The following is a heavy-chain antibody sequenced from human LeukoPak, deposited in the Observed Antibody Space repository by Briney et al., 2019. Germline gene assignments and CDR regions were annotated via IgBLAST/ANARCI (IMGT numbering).Heavy chain of an antibody. CDR2: IYYSGST. J-gene: IGHJ4*02. V-gene: IGHV4-59*01. Sequence: PSETLSLTCTVSGGSISSYYWSWIRQPPGKGLEWIGYIYYSGSTNYNPPLKSRVTISVDTSKNQFSLKLSSVTAADTAVYYCARRMNYYDSSGYPTYYFDYWGQGTLVTVSS. D-gene: IGHD3-22*01. CDR3: ARRMNYYDSSGYPTYYFDY. CDR1: GGSISSYY.